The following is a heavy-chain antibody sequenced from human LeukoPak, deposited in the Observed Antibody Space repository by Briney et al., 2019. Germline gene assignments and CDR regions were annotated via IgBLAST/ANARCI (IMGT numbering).Heavy chain of an antibody. CDR1: GYTFTSYW. CDR2: IDPSGSYT. Sequence: GESLKISFKGSGYTFTSYWITWVRQMSGKGLEWMGRIDPSGSYTKYSPSFEGHVTLSADTSTSTAYLQWSSLKASDTAMYYCARHYYYDSSTVEYWGQGTLVTVSS. D-gene: IGHD3-22*01. V-gene: IGHV5-10-1*01. CDR3: ARHYYYDSSTVEY. J-gene: IGHJ4*02.